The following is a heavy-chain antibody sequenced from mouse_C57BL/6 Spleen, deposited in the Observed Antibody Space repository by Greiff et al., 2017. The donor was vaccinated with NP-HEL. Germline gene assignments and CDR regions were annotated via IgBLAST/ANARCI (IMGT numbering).Heavy chain of an antibody. Sequence: DVKLVESGPGLVKPSQSLSLTCSVTGYSITSGYYWNWIRQFPGNKLEWMGYISYDGSNNYNPSLKNRISITRDTSKNQFFLKLNSVTTEDTATYYCASPPYYSNSAWFAYWGQGTLVTVSA. CDR1: GYSITSGYY. CDR2: ISYDGSN. CDR3: ASPPYYSNSAWFAY. V-gene: IGHV3-6*01. D-gene: IGHD2-5*01. J-gene: IGHJ3*01.